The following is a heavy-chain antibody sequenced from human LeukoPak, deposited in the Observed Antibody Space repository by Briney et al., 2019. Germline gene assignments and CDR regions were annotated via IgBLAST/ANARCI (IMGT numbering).Heavy chain of an antibody. CDR3: ARVDTAMAALWIDY. V-gene: IGHV4-34*01. CDR2: IYHSGST. Sequence: SETLSLTCAVYGGSFSGYYWSWIRQPPGKGLEWIGEIYHSGSTNYNPSLKSRVTISVDKSKNQSSLKLSSVTAADTAVYYCARVDTAMAALWIDYLGQGTLVTVSS. D-gene: IGHD5-18*01. CDR1: GGSFSGYY. J-gene: IGHJ4*02.